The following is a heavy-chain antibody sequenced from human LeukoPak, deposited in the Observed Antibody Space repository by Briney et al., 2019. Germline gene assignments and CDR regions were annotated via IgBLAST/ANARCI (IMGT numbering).Heavy chain of an antibody. J-gene: IGHJ3*02. Sequence: ASVKVSCKTSGYMFTVYYLHWVRQAPGQGLEWMGMISPTGGTTRFPQKYQGRITMTRDMSTSTVYMDLSSLRSEDTAVYYCGRVSCGGNCYSLIGTFDIWGQGTMVTVSS. CDR3: GRVSCGGNCYSLIGTFDI. CDR2: ISPTGGTT. D-gene: IGHD2-15*01. V-gene: IGHV1-46*01. CDR1: GYMFTVYY.